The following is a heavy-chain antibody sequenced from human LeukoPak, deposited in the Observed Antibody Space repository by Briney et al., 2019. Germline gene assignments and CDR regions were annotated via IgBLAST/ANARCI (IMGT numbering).Heavy chain of an antibody. D-gene: IGHD6-6*01. CDR1: GGSFSGYY. J-gene: IGHJ4*02. Sequence: SETLSLTCAVYGGSFSGYYWSWIRQPPGKGLEWIGEINHSGSTNYNPSLKSRVTISVDTSKNQFSLKLSSVTAADTAVYYCARDRSWYSSSSPDYWGQGTLVTVSS. CDR2: INHSGST. CDR3: ARDRSWYSSSSPDY. V-gene: IGHV4-34*01.